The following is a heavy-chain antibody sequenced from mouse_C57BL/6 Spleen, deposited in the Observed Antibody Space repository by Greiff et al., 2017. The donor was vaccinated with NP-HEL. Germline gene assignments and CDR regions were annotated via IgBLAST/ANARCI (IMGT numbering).Heavy chain of an antibody. CDR2: INPSSGYT. V-gene: IGHV1-7*01. CDR3: AREGDGNYLYFDV. CDR1: GYTFTSYW. J-gene: IGHJ1*03. Sequence: VQLQQSGAELAKPGASVKLSCKASGYTFTSYWMHWVKQRPGQGLEWIGYINPSSGYTKYNQKFKDKATLTADKSSSTAYMQLSSLTYEDSAVYFCAREGDGNYLYFDVWGTGTTVTVSS. D-gene: IGHD2-1*01.